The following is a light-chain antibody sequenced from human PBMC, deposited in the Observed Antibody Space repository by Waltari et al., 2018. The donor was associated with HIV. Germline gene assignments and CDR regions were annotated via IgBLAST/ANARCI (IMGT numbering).Light chain of an antibody. CDR3: QSYDNSLKVI. CDR2: NNN. CDR1: SSDIGAPYD. Sequence: QSVLTQPPSMSAAPGQRVTIPCTGSSSDIGAPYDLHWYQQLPGTAPKLLIYNNNNRPSGVPDRFSGSKSGTSASLAITGIQPEDEAEYFCQSYDNSLKVIFGGGTRLTVL. J-gene: IGLJ2*01. V-gene: IGLV1-40*01.